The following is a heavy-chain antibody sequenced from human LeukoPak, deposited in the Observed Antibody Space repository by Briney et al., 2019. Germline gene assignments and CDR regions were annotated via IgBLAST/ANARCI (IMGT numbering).Heavy chain of an antibody. CDR2: IYTSGST. J-gene: IGHJ3*02. V-gene: IGHV4-61*02. CDR1: GGSISSGSYY. Sequence: SQTLSLTCTVSGGSISSGSYYWSWIRQPAGKGLEWIGRIYTSGSTNYEPSLKSRVTISVDTSKNQFSLKLSSVTAADTAVYYCARERGYSYGPDGFDIWGQGTMVTVS. D-gene: IGHD5-18*01. CDR3: ARERGYSYGPDGFDI.